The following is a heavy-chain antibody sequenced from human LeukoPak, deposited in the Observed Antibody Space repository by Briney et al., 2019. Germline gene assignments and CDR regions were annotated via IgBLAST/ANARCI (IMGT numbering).Heavy chain of an antibody. CDR2: IIPILGIA. V-gene: IGHV1-69*02. CDR1: GGTFSSYT. D-gene: IGHD2-2*01. J-gene: IGHJ5*02. Sequence: ASVNLSCKASGGTFSSYTISCVRQAPGQGLERMGRIIPILGIANCAQKFQGRVTITADKSTSTAYMELSSLRSEDTAVYYCARGYCSSTSCYLSWFDPWGQGTLVTVSS. CDR3: ARGYCSSTSCYLSWFDP.